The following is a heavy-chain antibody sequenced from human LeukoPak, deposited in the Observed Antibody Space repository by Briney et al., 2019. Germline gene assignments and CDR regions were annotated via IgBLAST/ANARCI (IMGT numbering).Heavy chain of an antibody. D-gene: IGHD3-22*01. V-gene: IGHV5-51*01. Sequence: GESLKISCKGSGYSFTSYWIGWVRRMPGKGLEWMGIIYPGDSDTRYSPSFQGQVTISADKSISTAYLQWSSLKASDTAMYYCARRRRYDSSGYYYPDAFDIWGQGTMVTVSS. J-gene: IGHJ3*02. CDR3: ARRRRYDSSGYYYPDAFDI. CDR2: IYPGDSDT. CDR1: GYSFTSYW.